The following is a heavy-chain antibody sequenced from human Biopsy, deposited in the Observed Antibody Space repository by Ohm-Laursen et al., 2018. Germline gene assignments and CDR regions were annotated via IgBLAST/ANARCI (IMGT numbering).Heavy chain of an antibody. CDR3: ATTGGGL. Sequence: SLRLSCAAFGFTFSNSWMRWFRQAPGKGLEWVADINPDGSEKSYVDSVRGRFTISRDNAKNSLYLQMNSLTAEDTASYYCATTGGGLWGQGTMVTVSS. D-gene: IGHD3-16*01. CDR2: INPDGSEK. J-gene: IGHJ3*01. CDR1: GFTFSNSW. V-gene: IGHV3-7*01.